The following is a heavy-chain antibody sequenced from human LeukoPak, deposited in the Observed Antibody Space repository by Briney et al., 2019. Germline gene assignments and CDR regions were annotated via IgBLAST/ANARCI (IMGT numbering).Heavy chain of an antibody. D-gene: IGHD3-22*01. CDR2: IYYSGST. Sequence: SETLSLTCTVSGGSISSSSYYWGWIRQPPGKGLEWIGSIYYSGSTYYNPSLKSRVTISLDTSKNQFSLKLSSVTAADTAVYYCARHTDSSGDYDPWGQGTLVTVSS. CDR1: GGSISSSSYY. V-gene: IGHV4-39*01. J-gene: IGHJ5*02. CDR3: ARHTDSSGDYDP.